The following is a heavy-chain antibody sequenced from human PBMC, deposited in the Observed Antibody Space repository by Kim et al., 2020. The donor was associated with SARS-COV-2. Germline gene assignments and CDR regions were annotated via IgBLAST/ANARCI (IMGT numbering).Heavy chain of an antibody. CDR3: ARGQYCDAGNCSPFFYYGLDV. CDR2: VNTYTEKP. V-gene: IGHV7-4-1*02. Sequence: ASVKVSCKASGYILTNYAMSWVRLAPGQGPEWIGWVNTYTEKPTYAQGFTGRFVFSLDTSVSTAYLQISSLQPEDTAAYYCARGQYCDAGNCSPFFYYGLDVWGQGTTVTVSS. D-gene: IGHD2-15*01. CDR1: GYILTNYA. J-gene: IGHJ6*02.